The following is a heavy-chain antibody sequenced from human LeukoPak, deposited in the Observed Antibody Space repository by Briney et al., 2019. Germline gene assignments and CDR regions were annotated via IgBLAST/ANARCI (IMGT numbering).Heavy chain of an antibody. CDR3: AGGDGDYVFDY. V-gene: IGHV4-4*07. J-gene: IGHJ4*02. CDR1: GGSISSYY. Sequence: SETLSLTCTVSGGSISSYYWSWIRQPAGKGLEWIGRIYTSGSTYYNPSLKSRVTISVDTSKNQFSLKLSSVTAADTAVYYCAGGDGDYVFDYWGQGTLVTVSS. CDR2: IYTSGST. D-gene: IGHD4-17*01.